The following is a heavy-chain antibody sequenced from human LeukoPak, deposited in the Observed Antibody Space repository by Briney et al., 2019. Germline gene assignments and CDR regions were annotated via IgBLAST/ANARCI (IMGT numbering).Heavy chain of an antibody. CDR2: ISTDASST. J-gene: IGHJ4*02. CDR3: TGHHQAYSRTY. D-gene: IGHD4-11*01. Sequence: GGSLRLSCAGSGFTFSSYWMHWVRQAPGKGLVWVSRISTDASSTTYADSVKGRFTISRDNAKGTLYLQMSSLRAEDTAVYYCTGHHQAYSRTYWGQGTLVTVSS. V-gene: IGHV3-74*01. CDR1: GFTFSSYW.